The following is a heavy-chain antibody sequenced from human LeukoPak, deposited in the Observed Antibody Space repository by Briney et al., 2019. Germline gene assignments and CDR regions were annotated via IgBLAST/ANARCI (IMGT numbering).Heavy chain of an antibody. CDR1: GFTFSSYA. J-gene: IGHJ4*02. Sequence: GGSLRLSCAASGFTFSSYAMSWVRQAPGNGLEWVSAISGSGGSTYYANSVKGRFTISRDNSKNTLYLQLNSLRAEDTAVYYCARQNYVWGSYRQKYYFDYWGQGTLVTVSS. V-gene: IGHV3-23*01. CDR2: ISGSGGST. CDR3: ARQNYVWGSYRQKYYFDY. D-gene: IGHD3-16*02.